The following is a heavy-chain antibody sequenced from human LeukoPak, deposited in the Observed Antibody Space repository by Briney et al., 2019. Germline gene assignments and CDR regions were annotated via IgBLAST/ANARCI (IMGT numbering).Heavy chain of an antibody. D-gene: IGHD5-24*01. V-gene: IGHV1-24*01. CDR3: ATDLPRWPENWFDP. CDR2: FDPEDGET. Sequence: ASVEVSCKVSGYTLTELSMHWVRQAPGKGLEWMGGFDPEDGETIYAQKFQGRVTMTEDTSTDTAYMELSSLRSEDTAVYYCATDLPRWPENWFDPWGQGTLVTVSS. CDR1: GYTLTELS. J-gene: IGHJ5*02.